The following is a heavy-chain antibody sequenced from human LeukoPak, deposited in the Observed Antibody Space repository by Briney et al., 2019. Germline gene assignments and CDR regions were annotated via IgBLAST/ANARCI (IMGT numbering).Heavy chain of an antibody. CDR2: ISYRTSHI. Sequence: GGSLRLSCTASGFTFSDCDMNWFRQAPGKGLEWVSSISYRTSHIYYADSVKGRFTISRDNAKNSLYLQMDSLRAEDTAVYFCGRAFPPRRTAAAGHYWGQGTMATLSS. CDR3: GRAFPPRRTAAAGHY. V-gene: IGHV3-21*01. D-gene: IGHD6-13*01. J-gene: IGHJ4*02. CDR1: GFTFSDCD.